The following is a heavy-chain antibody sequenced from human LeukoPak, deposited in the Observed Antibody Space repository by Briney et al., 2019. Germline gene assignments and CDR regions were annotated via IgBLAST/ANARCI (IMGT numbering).Heavy chain of an antibody. CDR2: IYYSGST. D-gene: IGHD6-19*01. CDR3: ARLSFGSVQAVAGGFDY. V-gene: IGHV4-39*07. J-gene: IGHJ4*02. Sequence: SETLSLTCTVSGGSISSSSYYWGWIRQPPGKGLEWIGSIYYSGSTYYNPSLKSRVTISVDTSKNQFSLKLSSVTAADTAVYYCARLSFGSVQAVAGGFDYWGQGTLVTVSS. CDR1: GGSISSSSYY.